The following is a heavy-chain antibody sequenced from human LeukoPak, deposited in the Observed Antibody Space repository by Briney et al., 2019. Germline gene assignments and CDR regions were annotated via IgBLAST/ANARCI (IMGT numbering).Heavy chain of an antibody. Sequence: GGSLRLSCTASGFTFGDYAMSWFRQAPGKGLEWVGFIRSKAYGGTTEYAASVKGRFTISRDDSKSIAYLQMNSLKTEDTAVYYCTRKAVAGLFAYWGQGTLVTVSS. J-gene: IGHJ4*02. D-gene: IGHD6-19*01. CDR1: GFTFGDYA. CDR3: TRKAVAGLFAY. V-gene: IGHV3-49*03. CDR2: IRSKAYGGTT.